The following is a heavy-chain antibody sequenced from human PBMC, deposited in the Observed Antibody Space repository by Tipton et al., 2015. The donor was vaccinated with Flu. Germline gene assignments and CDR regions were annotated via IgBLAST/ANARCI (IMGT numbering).Heavy chain of an antibody. D-gene: IGHD6-19*01. CDR2: SYYGGSA. CDR3: AGRAVAGSGSDY. CDR1: GGSIRNYY. V-gene: IGHV4-59*08. Sequence: TLSLTCTVSGGSIRNYYWSWIRQPPGKGLEYIGYSYYGGSATYTPARRSRVTISLDTAKDQFSLRLTSVSVADTAVYYCAGRAVAGSGSDYWGQGTLVTVSS. J-gene: IGHJ4*02.